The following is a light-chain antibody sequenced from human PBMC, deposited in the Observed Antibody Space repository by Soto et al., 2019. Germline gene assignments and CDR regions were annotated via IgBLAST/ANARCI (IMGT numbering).Light chain of an antibody. J-gene: IGLJ2*01. CDR3: QSYDSSLSGYVV. V-gene: IGLV2-8*01. CDR2: GNS. CDR1: SSDVGGYNY. Sequence: QSVLTQPPSASGSPGQSVAISCSGTSSDVGGYNYVSWYQQHPGKAPKLLIYGNSNRPSGVPDRFSGSKSGTSASLAITGLQAEDEADYYCQSYDSSLSGYVVFGGGTKLTVL.